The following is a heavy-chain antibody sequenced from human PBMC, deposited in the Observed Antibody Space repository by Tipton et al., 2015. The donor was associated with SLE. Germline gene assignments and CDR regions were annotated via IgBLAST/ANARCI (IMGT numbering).Heavy chain of an antibody. CDR2: ISSSSSTI. J-gene: IGHJ6*02. D-gene: IGHD6-13*01. CDR3: ARDEAAAGTGYYYYGMDV. Sequence: SLRLSCAASGFTFSSYSMNWVRQAPGKGLEWVSYISSSSSTIYYADSVKGRFTISRDNSKNTLYLQMNSLRAEDTAVYYCARDEAAAGTGYYYYGMDVWGQGTTVTVSS. V-gene: IGHV3-48*01. CDR1: GFTFSSYS.